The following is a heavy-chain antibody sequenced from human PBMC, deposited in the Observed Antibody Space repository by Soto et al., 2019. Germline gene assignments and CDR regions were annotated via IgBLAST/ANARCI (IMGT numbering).Heavy chain of an antibody. CDR2: IYWADDK. Sequence: SGPTLVNPTQTLTLTCTFSGFSLSTSGVGVGWIRQPPGKALEWLALIYWADDKRYSPSLKRRLTITKDTFKNQVVLTIPNMDPVETATYYCSHFARQGNYFDYWGQGTLVTVSS. CDR1: GFSLSTSGVG. J-gene: IGHJ4*02. V-gene: IGHV2-5*02. CDR3: SHFARQGNYFDY.